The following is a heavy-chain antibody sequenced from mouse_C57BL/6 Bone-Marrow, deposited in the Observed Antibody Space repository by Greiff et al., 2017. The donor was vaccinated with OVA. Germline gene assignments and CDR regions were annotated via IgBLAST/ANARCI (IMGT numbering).Heavy chain of an antibody. V-gene: IGHV1-64*01. D-gene: IGHD4-1*01. CDR3: AKLGRLWYFDV. CDR2: IHPNSGST. Sequence: VQLQQPGAELVKPGASVQLSCKASGYTFTSYWMHWVKQRPGQGLEWIGMIHPNSGSTNYNEKFKSKATLTVDKSSSSAYMQLSSRTSEDSAVYYCAKLGRLWYFDVWGTGTTVTVSS. J-gene: IGHJ1*03. CDR1: GYTFTSYW.